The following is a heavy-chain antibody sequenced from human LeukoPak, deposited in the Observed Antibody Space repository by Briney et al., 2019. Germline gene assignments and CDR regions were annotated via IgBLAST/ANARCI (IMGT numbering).Heavy chain of an antibody. CDR3: ARIGLWFGESTFDY. CDR2: IYTSGST. D-gene: IGHD3-10*01. V-gene: IGHV4-4*07. Sequence: SETLSLTCTVSGGSISSYYWSWIRQPAGEVLEWIGRIYTSGSTNYNPSLKSRVTMSVDTSKNQFSLKLSSVTAADTAVYYCARIGLWFGESTFDYWGQGTLVTVSS. J-gene: IGHJ4*02. CDR1: GGSISSYY.